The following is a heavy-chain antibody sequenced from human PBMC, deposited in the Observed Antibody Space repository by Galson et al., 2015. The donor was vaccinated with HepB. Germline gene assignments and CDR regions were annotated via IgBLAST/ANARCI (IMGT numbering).Heavy chain of an antibody. D-gene: IGHD6-19*01. V-gene: IGHV3-33*08. CDR1: EFIFSDYG. CDR3: AREDENAAVAALDS. J-gene: IGHJ4*02. CDR2: IWKDGSNK. Sequence: SLRLSCAASEFIFSDYGMHWVRQAPGKGLEWVALIWKDGSNKYYSDSVKGRFTISRDNSQKTLYLQMNSLRAEDTAIYYCAREDENAAVAALDSWGQGTMVIVSS.